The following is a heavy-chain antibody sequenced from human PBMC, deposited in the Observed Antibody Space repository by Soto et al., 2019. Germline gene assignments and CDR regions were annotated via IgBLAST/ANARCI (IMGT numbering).Heavy chain of an antibody. D-gene: IGHD3-10*01. J-gene: IGHJ4*02. V-gene: IGHV3-23*01. CDR3: AKGRGGSGSLSPRVDF. CDR1: GFTFNNYA. Sequence: EVQLLESGGGLVQPGGSLRLSCAASGFTFNNYAMTWVRQAPGKGLEWVSAISGGGDTTSYADSVKGRFTVSRDGSKNTLYLQMSSPSAEDTALYYCAKGRGGSGSLSPRVDFWGQGTLVTVSS. CDR2: ISGGGDTT.